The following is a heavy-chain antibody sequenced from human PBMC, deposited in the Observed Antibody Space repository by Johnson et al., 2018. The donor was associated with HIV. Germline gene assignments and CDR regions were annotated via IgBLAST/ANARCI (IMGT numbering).Heavy chain of an antibody. V-gene: IGHV3-30*18. CDR3: AKSTQANILRESGPYGAFDI. CDR1: GFTFSSYA. D-gene: IGHD3-10*01. CDR2: ISYDGSND. J-gene: IGHJ3*02. Sequence: QMQLVESGGGVVQPGRSLRLSCAASGFTFSSYAMHWVRQAPGKGLEWVAVISYDGSNDYCADSVKGRFTISRDNSKNTMSLQMNSLRAEDTAVYYCAKSTQANILRESGPYGAFDIWGQVTMVTVSS.